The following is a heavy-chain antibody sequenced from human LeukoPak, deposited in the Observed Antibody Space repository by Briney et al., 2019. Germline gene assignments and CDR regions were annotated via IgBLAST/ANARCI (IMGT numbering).Heavy chain of an antibody. V-gene: IGHV3-7*01. Sequence: GGSLRLYCATSGFSLSGYWMSWVRQAPGKGPEWVARLHADGNEKYYVDSVKGRFTISRDNAKNSLYLQMNSLRVEDTAVYYCARGGYSFDYLGQGTLVTVSS. CDR3: ARGGYSFDY. D-gene: IGHD5-12*01. CDR2: LHADGNEK. CDR1: GFSLSGYW. J-gene: IGHJ4*02.